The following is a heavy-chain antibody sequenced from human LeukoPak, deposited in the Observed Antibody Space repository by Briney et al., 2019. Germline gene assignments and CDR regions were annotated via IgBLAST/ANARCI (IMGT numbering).Heavy chain of an antibody. CDR3: ARSNGWYLDY. Sequence: PGGSLRLSCAASGFTFSDYSMNWVRQAPGKGLEWVSSISDDSNYIYYADSVKGRFTISRDNSKTTLYLHMNSLRVEDTAVYYCARSNGWYLDYWGQGTLVTVSS. V-gene: IGHV3-21*01. J-gene: IGHJ4*02. CDR2: ISDDSNYI. CDR1: GFTFSDYS. D-gene: IGHD6-19*01.